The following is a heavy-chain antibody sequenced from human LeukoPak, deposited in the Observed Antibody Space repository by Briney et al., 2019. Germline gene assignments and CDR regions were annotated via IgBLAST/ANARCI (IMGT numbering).Heavy chain of an antibody. CDR3: ARSGSGYLRYYFDY. J-gene: IGHJ4*02. CDR2: IHTSGST. Sequence: SETLSLTCSVSGMSISGYYWSWIRQPAGKGLEWIGRIHTSGSTNYNPSLRSRVTMSVDTSKNQFSLKLSSVTAADTAVYYCARSGSGYLRYYFDYWGQGTLVTVSS. D-gene: IGHD5-12*01. CDR1: GMSISGYY. V-gene: IGHV4-4*07.